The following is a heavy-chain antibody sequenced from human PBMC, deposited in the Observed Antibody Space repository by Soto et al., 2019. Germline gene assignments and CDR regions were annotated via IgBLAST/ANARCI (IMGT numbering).Heavy chain of an antibody. Sequence: GGSLRLSCAASGFTFSSYAMSWVRQAPGKGLEWVSAISGSGGSTYYADSVKGRFTISRDNSKNTLYLQMNSLRAEDTAVYYCAKGSRSWYRGNWFDPWGRGTLVTVSS. CDR3: AKGSRSWYRGNWFDP. V-gene: IGHV3-23*01. J-gene: IGHJ5*02. CDR2: ISGSGGST. CDR1: GFTFSSYA. D-gene: IGHD6-13*01.